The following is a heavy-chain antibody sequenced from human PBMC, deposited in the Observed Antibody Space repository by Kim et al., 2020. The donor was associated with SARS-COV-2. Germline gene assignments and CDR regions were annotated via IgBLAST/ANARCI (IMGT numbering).Heavy chain of an antibody. Sequence: YYIPSLKSRVTISVDTSQNQFSLKLSSVTAADTAVYYCARHFYGYTPDYWGQGTLVTVSS. V-gene: IGHV4-39*01. CDR3: ARHFYGYTPDY. J-gene: IGHJ4*02. D-gene: IGHD5-12*01.